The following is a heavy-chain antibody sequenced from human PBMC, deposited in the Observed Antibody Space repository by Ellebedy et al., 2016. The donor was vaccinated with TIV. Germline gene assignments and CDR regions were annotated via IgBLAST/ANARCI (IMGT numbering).Heavy chain of an antibody. D-gene: IGHD3-10*01. CDR2: IKSKIAGGTI. CDR1: AFTFSNAW. V-gene: IGHV3-15*01. Sequence: GGSLRLSXTVSAFTFSNAWMSWVRQAPGKGLEWVGRIKSKIAGGTIDYAAPVKGRFTISRDDSKNTVHLQMNSLKAEDTAVYYCTTDLWFGELLTGVDVWGQGTTVTVSS. CDR3: TTDLWFGELLTGVDV. J-gene: IGHJ6*02.